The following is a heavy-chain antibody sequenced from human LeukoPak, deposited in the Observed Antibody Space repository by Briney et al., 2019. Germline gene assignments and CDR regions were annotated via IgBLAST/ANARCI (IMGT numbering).Heavy chain of an antibody. J-gene: IGHJ5*02. D-gene: IGHD2-2*01. CDR1: GGSISSGGYY. Sequence: SETLSLTCTVSGGSISSGGYYWSWIRQHPGKGLEWIGYIYYSGSTYYNPSLKSRVTISVDTSKNQFSLKLSSVTAADTAVYYCARVVIVPANWFDPWGQGTLVTVSS. V-gene: IGHV4-31*03. CDR2: IYYSGST. CDR3: ARVVIVPANWFDP.